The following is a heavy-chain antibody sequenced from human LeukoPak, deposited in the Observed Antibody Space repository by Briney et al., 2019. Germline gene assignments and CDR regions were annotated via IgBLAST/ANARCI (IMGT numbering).Heavy chain of an antibody. Sequence: ASVKVSCKASGYTFTGYYMHWVRQAPGQGLEWMGWINPNGGGTNYAQKFQGRVTMTRDTSISTAYMELSRLRSDDTAVYYCARDMADIVATIQDYWGQGTLVTVSS. V-gene: IGHV1-2*02. CDR3: ARDMADIVATIQDY. D-gene: IGHD5-12*01. CDR2: INPNGGGT. CDR1: GYTFTGYY. J-gene: IGHJ4*02.